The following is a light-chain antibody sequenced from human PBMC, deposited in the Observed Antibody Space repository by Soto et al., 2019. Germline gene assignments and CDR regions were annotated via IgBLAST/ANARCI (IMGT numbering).Light chain of an antibody. V-gene: IGLV2-18*02. Sequence: QSVLNQPPSVSGSPGQSVTISCTGTSSDVGKYDRVSWYQQPPGTAPKLIIYEVINRSSGVPARFSGSKSGNTASLTISGLQAEDEADYYCSSYMSTSRYVFGAGTRSPS. CDR3: SSYMSTSRYV. CDR1: SSDVGKYDR. CDR2: EVI. J-gene: IGLJ1*01.